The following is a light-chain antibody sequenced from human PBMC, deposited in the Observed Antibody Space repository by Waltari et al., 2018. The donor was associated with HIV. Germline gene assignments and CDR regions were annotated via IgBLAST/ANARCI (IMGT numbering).Light chain of an antibody. J-gene: IGKJ4*01. CDR3: QQYNSSPFT. CDR1: QSVDSSY. CDR2: GAS. Sequence: IVLTQSPGTLSLSPGERATHSCRASQSVDSSYLAWYQQEPGQAPRLLIYGASSRATGIPDRFTGSGSGTDFTLSISRLDPEDFALYYCQQYNSSPFTFGGGTRVEIK. V-gene: IGKV3-20*01.